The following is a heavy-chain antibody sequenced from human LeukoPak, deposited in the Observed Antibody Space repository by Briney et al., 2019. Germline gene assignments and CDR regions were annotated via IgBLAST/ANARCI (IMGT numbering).Heavy chain of an antibody. CDR3: ARFTIFGVVPPRYGMDV. CDR2: ISYDGNNK. Sequence: GGSLRLYCAASGFTFTSFAMHWVRQAPGKGLEWVAVISYDGNNKYYADSVKGRFTISRDNAKNSLYLQMNSLRAEDTAVYYCARFTIFGVVPPRYGMDVWGQGTTVTVSS. D-gene: IGHD3-3*01. CDR1: GFTFTSFA. J-gene: IGHJ6*02. V-gene: IGHV3-30-3*01.